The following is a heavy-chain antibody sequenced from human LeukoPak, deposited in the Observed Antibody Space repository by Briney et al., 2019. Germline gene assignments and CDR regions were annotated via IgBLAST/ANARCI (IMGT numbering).Heavy chain of an antibody. Sequence: SETLSLTCTVSSGPFGSYYWSWIRQPPGKGLEWIGYIYYSGNTNYDPSLKSRVTISVDTSKNQFSLKLSSVTAADTAVYYCARRGSGKYFDQWGQGTLVTVSS. D-gene: IGHD3-10*01. J-gene: IGHJ4*02. CDR3: ARRGSGKYFDQ. V-gene: IGHV4-59*08. CDR1: SGPFGSYY. CDR2: IYYSGNT.